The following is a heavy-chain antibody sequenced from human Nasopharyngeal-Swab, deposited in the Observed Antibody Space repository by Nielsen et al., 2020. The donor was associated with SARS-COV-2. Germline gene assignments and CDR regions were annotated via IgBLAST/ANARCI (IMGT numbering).Heavy chain of an antibody. J-gene: IGHJ4*02. D-gene: IGHD7-27*01. CDR2: IKQDGSEK. V-gene: IGHV3-7*01. Sequence: WILQPPGKGLEWVANIKQDGSEKYYVDSVKGRFTISRDNARKSLYLRMNSLRAEDTAVYYCARDFLTGSTTSPLHYWGQGTLVTVSS. CDR3: ARDFLTGSTTSPLHY.